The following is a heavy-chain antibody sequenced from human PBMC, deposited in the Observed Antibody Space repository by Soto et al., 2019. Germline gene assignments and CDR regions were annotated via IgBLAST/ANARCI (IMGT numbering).Heavy chain of an antibody. CDR2: ISARGGSS. Sequence: DVQLLESGGGLVQPGGSLRLSCAASGFSFSSYPMVWVRQAPGKGLEWVAVISARGGSSYFADSVKGRFTLSRDNSKNVLSLEMNSLRAEDTAIYFCAKGSIEYSASVDNWGQGTLVVVSS. D-gene: IGHD5-12*01. CDR1: GFSFSSYP. CDR3: AKGSIEYSASVDN. V-gene: IGHV3-23*01. J-gene: IGHJ4*02.